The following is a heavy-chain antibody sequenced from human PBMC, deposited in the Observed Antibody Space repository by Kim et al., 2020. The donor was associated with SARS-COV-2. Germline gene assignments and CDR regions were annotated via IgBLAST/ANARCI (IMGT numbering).Heavy chain of an antibody. J-gene: IGHJ4*02. Sequence: NNDGTNTYYADTVKGRFTISRDNAKNTVYLQMNSLGAEDTAVYYCTTAFEFWGQGTLVTVSS. CDR3: TTAFEF. V-gene: IGHV3-74*01. CDR2: NNDGTNT.